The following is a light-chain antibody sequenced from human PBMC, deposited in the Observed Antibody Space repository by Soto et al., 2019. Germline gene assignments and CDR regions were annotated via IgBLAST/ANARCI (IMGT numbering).Light chain of an antibody. Sequence: QSALTQPASVSGSPGQSITISCTGTSSDVGGYNLVSWFQHHPGKAPKLIIFEVSNRPSGISDRFSGFKSANTAYLTISGVQPEDEADYHCSSYTTIKTVVFGGGTKLTVL. CDR1: SSDVGGYNL. J-gene: IGLJ2*01. CDR2: EVS. CDR3: SSYTTIKTVV. V-gene: IGLV2-14*02.